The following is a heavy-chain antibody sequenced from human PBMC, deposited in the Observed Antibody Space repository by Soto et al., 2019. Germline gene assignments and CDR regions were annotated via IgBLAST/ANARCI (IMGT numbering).Heavy chain of an antibody. CDR1: GFTFSYSW. CDR3: ARTPRLLAS. Sequence: GGSLRLSCAASGFTFSYSWMNWVRQAPGKGLEWVAYISADGSEKMHVASVTGRFTISRDNAKNSLFLEMNNLRAEDTAVYYCARTPRLLASWGLGTLVTVSS. V-gene: IGHV3-7*01. D-gene: IGHD6-6*01. J-gene: IGHJ5*02. CDR2: ISADGSEK.